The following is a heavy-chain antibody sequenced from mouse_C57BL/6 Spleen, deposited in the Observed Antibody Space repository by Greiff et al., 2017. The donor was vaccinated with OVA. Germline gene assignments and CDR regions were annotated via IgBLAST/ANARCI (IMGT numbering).Heavy chain of an antibody. CDR1: GFSFNTYA. CDR3: VRHGPGNAMDY. V-gene: IGHV10-1*01. J-gene: IGHJ4*01. CDR2: IRSKSNNYAT. Sequence: EVMLVESGGGLVQPKGSLKLSCAASGFSFNTYAMNWVRQAPGKGLEWVARIRSKSNNYATYYADSVKDRFTISRDDSESMLYLQMNNLKTEDTAMYYCVRHGPGNAMDYWGQGTSVTVSS.